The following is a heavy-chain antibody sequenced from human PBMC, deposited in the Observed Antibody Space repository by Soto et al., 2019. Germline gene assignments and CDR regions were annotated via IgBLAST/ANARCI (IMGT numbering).Heavy chain of an antibody. J-gene: IGHJ4*02. CDR1: GFTFSSYG. CDR2: ISYDGSNK. CDR3: AKDYYYDSSGYYLTDY. Sequence: GGSLRLSCAASGFTFSSYGMHWVRQAPGKGLEWVAVISYDGSNKYYADSVKGRFTISRDNSKNTLYLQMNSLRAEDTAVYYCAKDYYYDSSGYYLTDYWGQGTLVTAPQ. D-gene: IGHD3-22*01. V-gene: IGHV3-30*18.